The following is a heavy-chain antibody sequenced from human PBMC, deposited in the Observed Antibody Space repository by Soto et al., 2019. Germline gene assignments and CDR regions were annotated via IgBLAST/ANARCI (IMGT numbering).Heavy chain of an antibody. CDR2: ISSSSSYI. CDR3: ARDRGGGLKSFDI. V-gene: IGHV3-21*01. J-gene: IGHJ3*02. D-gene: IGHD3-10*01. CDR1: GFTFSTYS. Sequence: EVQLVEAGGGLVKPGGSLRLSCAASGFTFSTYSMNWVRQAPGKGLEWVSSISSSSSYIYYADSVKGRFTISRDNAKNSLCLEMKSLSSEVTAVYYCARDRGGGLKSFDIWGLGTMTVSS.